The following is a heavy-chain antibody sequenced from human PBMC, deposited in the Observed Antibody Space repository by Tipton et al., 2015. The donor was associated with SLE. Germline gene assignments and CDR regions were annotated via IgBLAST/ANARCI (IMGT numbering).Heavy chain of an antibody. CDR2: IYTSGST. J-gene: IGHJ6*03. Sequence: TLSLTCTVSGGSISSGGYYWSWIRQPPGKGLEWIGYIYTSGSTNHNPSLKSRVTISVDTSKNQFSLKLSSVTAADTTVYYCARDRSNMDVWGKGTTVTVSS. CDR1: GGSISSGGYY. V-gene: IGHV4-61*09. CDR3: ARDRSNMDV.